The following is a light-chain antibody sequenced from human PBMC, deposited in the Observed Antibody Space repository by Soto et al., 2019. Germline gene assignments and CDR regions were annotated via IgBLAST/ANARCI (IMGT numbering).Light chain of an antibody. Sequence: DIQMTQSPSSLSASVGDRVTITCRASQSIRSYLNWYQQKPGKAPKLLIYAASSLQSWVPSRFSGSGSGTDFTLTISSLQPEDFATYYFQQSYSTSLTFGQGTKVEIK. J-gene: IGKJ1*01. CDR2: AAS. CDR1: QSIRSY. CDR3: QQSYSTSLT. V-gene: IGKV1-39*01.